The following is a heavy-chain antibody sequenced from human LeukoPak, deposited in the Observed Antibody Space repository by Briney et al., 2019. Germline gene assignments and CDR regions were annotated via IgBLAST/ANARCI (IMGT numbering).Heavy chain of an antibody. CDR3: AKDYGVWHRSVRFDP. CDR1: GFTFSSYA. V-gene: IGHV3-23*01. Sequence: GGSLRLSCAATGFTFSSYAMSWVRQAPGKGLEWVSAISGSGGSTYYADSVKGRFTISRDNSKNTLYLQMNSLRAEDTAVYYCAKDYGVWHRSVRFDPWGQGTLVTVSS. D-gene: IGHD2-8*01. CDR2: ISGSGGST. J-gene: IGHJ5*02.